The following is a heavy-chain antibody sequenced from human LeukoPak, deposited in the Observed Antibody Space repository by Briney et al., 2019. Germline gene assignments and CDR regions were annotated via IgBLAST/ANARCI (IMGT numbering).Heavy chain of an antibody. CDR3: ARRVISEFSIDKGNWLDP. CDR1: GGSISSSSYY. D-gene: IGHD3-3*02. J-gene: IGHJ5*02. CDR2: ILSSGST. V-gene: IGHV4-61*05. Sequence: SETLSHTCTVSGGSISSSSYYWGWIRQSPGKGLEWIGYILSSGSTHHNPSLTSRISLSVDTSKNQFSLKLSSVTAADTAVYYCARRVISEFSIDKGNWLDPWGQGTLVTVSS.